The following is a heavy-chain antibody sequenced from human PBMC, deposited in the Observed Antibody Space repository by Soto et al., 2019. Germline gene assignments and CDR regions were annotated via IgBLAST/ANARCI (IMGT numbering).Heavy chain of an antibody. J-gene: IGHJ4*02. D-gene: IGHD3-9*01. CDR1: GGSLSSYY. CDR3: ARGSITISLYYFDY. CDR2: IYYSGST. Sequence: KPSGNPSLTCTVSGGSLSSYYWCWIRQPPGKGLEWIGYIYYSGSTNYNPSLKSRVTISVDTSKNQFSLKLSSVTAADTAVYYCARGSITISLYYFDYWGQGTLVTVSS. V-gene: IGHV4-59*01.